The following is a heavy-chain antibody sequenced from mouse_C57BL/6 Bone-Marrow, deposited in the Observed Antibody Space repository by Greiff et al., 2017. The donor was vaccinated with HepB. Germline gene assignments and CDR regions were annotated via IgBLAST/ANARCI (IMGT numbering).Heavy chain of an antibody. Sequence: VQLQQSGAELVRPGTSVKLSCKASGYTFTSYWMHWVKQRPGQGLEWIGVIDPSDSYTNYNQKFKGKATLTVDTSSSTAYMQLSSLTSEDSAVYYCARGLDYYGSSYGGTGFDYWGQGTTLTVSS. J-gene: IGHJ2*01. CDR2: IDPSDSYT. CDR3: ARGLDYYGSSYGGTGFDY. V-gene: IGHV1-59*01. D-gene: IGHD1-1*01. CDR1: GYTFTSYW.